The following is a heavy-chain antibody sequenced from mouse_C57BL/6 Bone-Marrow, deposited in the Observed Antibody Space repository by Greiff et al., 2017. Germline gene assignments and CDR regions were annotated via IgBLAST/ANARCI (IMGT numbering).Heavy chain of an antibody. CDR3: AREGQLRLREEFDY. D-gene: IGHD3-2*02. Sequence: QVQLQQPGAELVRPGTSVKLSCKASGYTFTSYWMHWVKQRPGQGLAWIGVIDPSDSYTTYNQKFKGKATLTVDTSSSTAYMQLSSLTSEDSAVYYGAREGQLRLREEFDYWGQGTTLTGSS. V-gene: IGHV1-59*01. J-gene: IGHJ2*01. CDR1: GYTFTSYW. CDR2: IDPSDSYT.